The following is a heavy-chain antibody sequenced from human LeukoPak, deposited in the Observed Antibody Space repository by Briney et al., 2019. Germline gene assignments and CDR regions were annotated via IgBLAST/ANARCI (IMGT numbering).Heavy chain of an antibody. CDR3: ARGWASPNYDFWSGPMGYFDY. D-gene: IGHD3-3*01. CDR1: GYTFTSYD. V-gene: IGHV1-8*01. J-gene: IGHJ4*02. CDR2: MNPNSGNT. Sequence: GASVNVSCTASGYTFTSYDINWVRQATGQGLEWMGWMNPNSGNTGYAQKFQGRVTMTRNTSISTAYMELSSLRSEDTAVYYCARGWASPNYDFWSGPMGYFDYWGQGTLVTVSS.